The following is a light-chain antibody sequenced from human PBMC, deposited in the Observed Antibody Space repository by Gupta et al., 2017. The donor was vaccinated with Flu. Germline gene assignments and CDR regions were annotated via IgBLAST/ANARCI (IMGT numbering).Light chain of an antibody. CDR1: QRIGND. CDR3: RHQNSYPFS. CDR2: AAS. Sequence: DIQMTQYPSSLSASVRDRVSITCRASQRIGNDLGWYQQKPGKAPKRLIYAASTVQIGVPSRLSGSGSGTDLTVAISSPQPEDFATYYCRHQNSYPFSFGQGTK. V-gene: IGKV1-17*01. J-gene: IGKJ2*03.